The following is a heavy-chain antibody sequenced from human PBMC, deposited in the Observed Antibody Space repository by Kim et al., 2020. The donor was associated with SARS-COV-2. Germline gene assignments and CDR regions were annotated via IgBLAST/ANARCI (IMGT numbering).Heavy chain of an antibody. CDR2: IYYSGST. CDR3: ARAPSDETSSPSDAFDI. Sequence: SETLSLTCTVSGGSISSGGYYWSWIRQHPGKGLEWIGYIYYSGSTYYNPSLKSRVTISVDTSKNQYSLKLSSVTAADTAVYYCARAPSDETSSPSDAFDIWGQGTMVTVSS. CDR1: GGSISSGGYY. J-gene: IGHJ3*02. D-gene: IGHD2-2*01. V-gene: IGHV4-31*03.